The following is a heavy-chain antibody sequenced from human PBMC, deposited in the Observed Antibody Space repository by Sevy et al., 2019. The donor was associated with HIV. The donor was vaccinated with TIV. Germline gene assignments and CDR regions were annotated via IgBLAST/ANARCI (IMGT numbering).Heavy chain of an antibody. CDR1: GFTFSIYA. CDR3: AKDRVSGTYYTGDFDY. V-gene: IGHV3-23*01. Sequence: GGSLRLSCAASGFTFSIYAMSWVRQDPGKGLEWVSVISITGGSTYYADSVKGRFTISRDNSKNTLYLQMNTLRAEDTAVYYCAKDRVSGTYYTGDFDYWGQGTLVTVSS. D-gene: IGHD3-10*01. CDR2: ISITGGST. J-gene: IGHJ4*02.